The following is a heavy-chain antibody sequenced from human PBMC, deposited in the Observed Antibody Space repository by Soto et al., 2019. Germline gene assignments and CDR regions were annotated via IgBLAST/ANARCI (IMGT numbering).Heavy chain of an antibody. CDR1: GFTFSSYA. V-gene: IGHV3-64*01. D-gene: IGHD2-2*01. CDR3: AIGICDSYGMDV. CDR2: ISSNGGST. J-gene: IGHJ6*02. Sequence: EVQLVESGGGLVQPGGSLRLSCAASGFTFSSYAMHWVRQAPGKGLEYVSAISSNGGSTYYANSVKGRFTISRDNSKNTLYLQMGSLRAEDMAVYYCAIGICDSYGMDVWGQGTTVTVSS.